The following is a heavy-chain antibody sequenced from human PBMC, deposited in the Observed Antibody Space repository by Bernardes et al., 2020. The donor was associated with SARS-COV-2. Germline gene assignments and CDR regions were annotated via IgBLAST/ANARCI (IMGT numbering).Heavy chain of an antibody. V-gene: IGHV3-23*01. CDR1: GFTFSSYA. Sequence: GGSLRLSCAASGFTFSSYAMSWVRQAPGKGLEWVSAISGSGGSTYYADSVKGRFTISRDNSKNTLYLQMNSLRAEDTAVYYCAGLLLRLGELSLYGDYWGQGTLVTVSS. D-gene: IGHD3-16*02. J-gene: IGHJ4*02. CDR3: AGLLLRLGELSLYGDY. CDR2: ISGSGGST.